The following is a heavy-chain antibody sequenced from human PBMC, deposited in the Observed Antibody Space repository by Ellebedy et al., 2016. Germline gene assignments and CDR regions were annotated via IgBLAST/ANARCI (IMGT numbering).Heavy chain of an antibody. Sequence: ASVKVSXXASGYSLTSYGFSWVRQAPGQGLEWMGWNSAHNGNTNYAEKFQDRVTMSTDTSASTAYMELRGLRSDDTAVYYCVRSSNGVDPHFYDVTGYAFDLWGQGTMLTVSS. CDR3: VRSSNGVDPHFYDVTGYAFDL. CDR1: GYSLTSYG. D-gene: IGHD3-16*01. J-gene: IGHJ3*01. V-gene: IGHV1-18*01. CDR2: NSAHNGNT.